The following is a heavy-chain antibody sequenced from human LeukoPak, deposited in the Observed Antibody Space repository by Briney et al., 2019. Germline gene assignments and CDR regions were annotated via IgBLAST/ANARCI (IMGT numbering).Heavy chain of an antibody. J-gene: IGHJ3*02. CDR3: ARFSSSLRANAFDI. D-gene: IGHD6-6*01. Sequence: GASVKVSCKASGYAFIGYFMHWVRQTPGQGLEWMGRIIPILGIANYAQKFQGRVTITADKSTSTAYMELSSLRSEDTAVYYCARFSSSLRANAFDIWGQGTMVTVSS. CDR2: IIPILGIA. CDR1: GYAFIGYF. V-gene: IGHV1-69*02.